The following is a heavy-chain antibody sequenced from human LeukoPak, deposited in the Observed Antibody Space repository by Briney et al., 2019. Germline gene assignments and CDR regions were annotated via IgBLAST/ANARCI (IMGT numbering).Heavy chain of an antibody. V-gene: IGHV4-39*07. D-gene: IGHD1-1*01. CDR2: IYYSGST. J-gene: IGHJ4*02. CDR3: ARRTGHFDY. CDR1: GGSISSSSYY. Sequence: PSETLSLTCTVSGGSISSSSYYWGWIRQPPGEGLEWIGSIYYSGSTYYNPSLKSRVTISVDTSKNQFSLKLSSVTAADTAVYYCARRTGHFDYWGQGTLVTVSS.